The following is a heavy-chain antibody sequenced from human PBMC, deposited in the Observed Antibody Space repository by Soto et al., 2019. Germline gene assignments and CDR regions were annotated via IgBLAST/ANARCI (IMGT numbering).Heavy chain of an antibody. Sequence: QVQLVQSGAEVKKPGASVKVSCKASGYTFTSYGISWVRQAPGQGLEWMGWISAYNGNTNYAQKLQGRVTMTTDTXXXTAYMELRSLRSDDTAVYYCARDVGIAVAGTLGYWGQGTLVTVSS. CDR2: ISAYNGNT. CDR3: ARDVGIAVAGTLGY. CDR1: GYTFTSYG. V-gene: IGHV1-18*04. D-gene: IGHD6-19*01. J-gene: IGHJ4*02.